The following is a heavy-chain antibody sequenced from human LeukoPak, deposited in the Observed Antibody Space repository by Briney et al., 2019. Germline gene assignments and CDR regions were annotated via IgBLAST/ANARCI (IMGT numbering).Heavy chain of an antibody. CDR1: GGTFSSYA. D-gene: IGHD1-26*01. Sequence: SVKVSCKASGGTFSSYAISWVRQAPGQGLEWMGGIIPIFGTANYAQKFQGRVTITTDESTSTAYMELSSLRSEDTAVYYCAGVHPDSGRYYGGAFDIWGQGTMVTVSS. CDR3: AGVHPDSGRYYGGAFDI. J-gene: IGHJ3*02. CDR2: IIPIFGTA. V-gene: IGHV1-69*05.